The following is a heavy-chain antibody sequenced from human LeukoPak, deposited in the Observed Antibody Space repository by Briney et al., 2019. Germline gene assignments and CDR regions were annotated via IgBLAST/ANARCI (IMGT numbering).Heavy chain of an antibody. CDR3: ARRNRTPKQGAWFDP. Sequence: GGSLRLSCAASGFTVSSNYMSWVRQAPGKGLEWVSYISSSGSTIYYADSVKGRFTISRDNAKNSLYLQMNSLRAEDTAVYYCARRNRTPKQGAWFDPWGQGTLVTVSS. D-gene: IGHD1-14*01. CDR2: ISSSGSTI. V-gene: IGHV3-11*01. CDR1: GFTVSSNY. J-gene: IGHJ5*02.